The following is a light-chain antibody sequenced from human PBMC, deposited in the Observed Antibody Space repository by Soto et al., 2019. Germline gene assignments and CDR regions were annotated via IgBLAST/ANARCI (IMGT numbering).Light chain of an antibody. J-gene: IGLJ2*01. Sequence: QSVLTHPPSVSGAPGQRVTISCTGSRSNIGAGYDVHWYQQLPGTAPKLLIYGNSNRPSGVPDRFSGSKSGTSASLAITGLQAENEADYYCQSYDSSLSGSRFGGGSKLTVL. CDR3: QSYDSSLSGSR. V-gene: IGLV1-40*01. CDR1: RSNIGAGYD. CDR2: GNS.